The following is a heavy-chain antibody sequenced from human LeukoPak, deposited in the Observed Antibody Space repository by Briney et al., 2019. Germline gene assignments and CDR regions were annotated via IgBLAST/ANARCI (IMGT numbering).Heavy chain of an antibody. CDR1: GGTFSSYA. J-gene: IGHJ6*03. CDR2: IIPIFGTA. CDR3: ATAGSGSYNSYYYMDV. D-gene: IGHD3-10*01. V-gene: IGHV1-69*01. Sequence: SVKVSCKASGGTFSSYAISWVRQAPGQGLEWMGGIIPIFGTANYAQKFQGRVTITADESTSTAYMELSSLRSEDTAVYYCATAGSGSYNSYYYMDVWGKGTTVTVSS.